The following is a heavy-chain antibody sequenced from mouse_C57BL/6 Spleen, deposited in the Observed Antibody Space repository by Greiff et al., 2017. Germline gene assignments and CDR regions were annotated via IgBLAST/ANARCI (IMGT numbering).Heavy chain of an antibody. Sequence: VHLVESGPELVKPGASVKISCKASGYAFSSSCMNWVKQRPGKGLEWIGRIYPGDGDTNYNGKFKGKATLTADESSSTAYMQLSSLASEDSAVYFWARPYGNSSRYWYWDVWGTGTTVTVSS. CDR2: IYPGDGDT. CDR3: ARPYGNSSRYWYWDV. D-gene: IGHD1-1*01. V-gene: IGHV1-82*01. J-gene: IGHJ1*03. CDR1: GYAFSSSC.